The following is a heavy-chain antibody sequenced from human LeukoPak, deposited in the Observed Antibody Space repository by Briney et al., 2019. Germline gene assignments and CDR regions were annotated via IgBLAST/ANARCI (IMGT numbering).Heavy chain of an antibody. CDR3: ARAAGVSN. Sequence: SETLSLTCAVYGGSFSGYYWSWIRRPPGKGLEWIGEINHSGSTNYNPPLKSRVTISVDTSKNQFSLKLSSVTAADTAVYYCARAAGVSNWGQGTLVTVSS. D-gene: IGHD2/OR15-2a*01. V-gene: IGHV4-34*01. J-gene: IGHJ4*02. CDR2: INHSGST. CDR1: GGSFSGYY.